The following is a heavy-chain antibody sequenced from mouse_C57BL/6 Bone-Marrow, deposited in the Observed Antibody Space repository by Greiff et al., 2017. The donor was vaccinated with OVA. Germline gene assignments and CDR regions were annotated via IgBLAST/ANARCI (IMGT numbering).Heavy chain of an antibody. CDR3: ARLRGGFAY. V-gene: IGHV5-6*01. CDR1: GFTFSSYG. J-gene: IGHJ3*01. CDR2: ISSGGSYT. Sequence: EVKLQESGGDLVKPGGSLKLSCAASGFTFSSYGMSWVRQTPDKRLEWVATISSGGSYTYYPDSVKGRFTISRDNAKNTLYLQMSSLKSEDTAMYYCARLRGGFAYWGQGTLVTVSA.